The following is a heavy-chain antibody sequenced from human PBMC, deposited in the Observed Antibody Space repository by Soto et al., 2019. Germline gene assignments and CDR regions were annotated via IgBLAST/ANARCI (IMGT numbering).Heavy chain of an antibody. D-gene: IGHD6-25*01. J-gene: IGHJ4*02. CDR3: ARDVNDDSAYAATAPIIDY. CDR1: GYTFTSFSRYY. Sequence: QVQLVQSGAEVKKPGDSVRISCKASGYTFTSFSRYYMHWVRQAPGQGLEWMGIINPGGGGTTYAQKFQARVTMTRDTSTTTVYMELTSLTSEDTAMYYCARDVNDDSAYAATAPIIDYWGQGTLVTVSS. CDR2: INPGGGGT. V-gene: IGHV1-46*01.